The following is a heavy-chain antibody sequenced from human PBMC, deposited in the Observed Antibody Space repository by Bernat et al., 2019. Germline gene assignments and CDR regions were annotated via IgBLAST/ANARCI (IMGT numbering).Heavy chain of an antibody. J-gene: IGHJ4*02. CDR3: ARDFSRGTCSGVHCYPGY. Sequence: QVQLVEFGGGVVQPGRSLRLSCAASGFSFNTSAIHWVRQAPGKGPEWVAVISYDGGVKSYAGSVKGRFTISRDNSKNTLYLQMNSLRPEDTAVYFCARDFSRGTCSGVHCYPGYWGQGTLVTVSS. CDR1: GFSFNTSA. CDR2: ISYDGGVK. D-gene: IGHD2-15*01. V-gene: IGHV3-30-3*01.